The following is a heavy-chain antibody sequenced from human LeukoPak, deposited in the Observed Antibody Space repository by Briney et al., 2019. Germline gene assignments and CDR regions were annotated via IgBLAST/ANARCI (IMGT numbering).Heavy chain of an antibody. CDR1: GFTFDDYA. CDR3: VKSRIRFGELNNSWFDP. D-gene: IGHD3-10*01. J-gene: IGHJ5*02. V-gene: IGHV3-9*01. Sequence: GGSLRLSCAASGFTFDDYAMHWVRQAPGKGLEWVSGISWNSGSIGYADSVKGRFTISRDNAKNSLYLQMNSLRAEDTALYYCVKSRIRFGELNNSWFDPWGQGTLVTVSS. CDR2: ISWNSGSI.